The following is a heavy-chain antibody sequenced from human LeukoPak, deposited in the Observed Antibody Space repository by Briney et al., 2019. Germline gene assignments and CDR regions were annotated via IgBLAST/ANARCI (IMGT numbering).Heavy chain of an antibody. D-gene: IGHD6-13*01. CDR3: ANIGIHGGSGSSWRSFDC. CDR1: GFSFSSYW. Sequence: PGGSPRLSCAASGFSFSSYWMSWVRQAPGKGLEWVGNIKEDGSEKKYVDSVKGRFTTSRDNAKDSLHLEMNSLRADDTAVYYCANIGIHGGSGSSWRSFDCWGQGALVTVSS. CDR2: IKEDGSEK. J-gene: IGHJ4*02. V-gene: IGHV3-7*03.